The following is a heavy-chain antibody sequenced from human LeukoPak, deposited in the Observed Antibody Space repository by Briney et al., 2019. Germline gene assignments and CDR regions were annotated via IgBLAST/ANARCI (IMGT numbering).Heavy chain of an antibody. J-gene: IGHJ4*02. Sequence: GGSLRLSCAVTGITLSNYGMSWVRQAPGKGLEWVAGISDSGGSTNYADSVKGRFTISRDNPKNTLYLQMNSLRAEDTAVYFCAKRGVVIRVILVGFHKEAYYFDSWGQGALVTVSS. CDR1: GITLSNYG. V-gene: IGHV3-23*01. CDR3: AKRGVVIRVILVGFHKEAYYFDS. CDR2: ISDSGGST. D-gene: IGHD3-22*01.